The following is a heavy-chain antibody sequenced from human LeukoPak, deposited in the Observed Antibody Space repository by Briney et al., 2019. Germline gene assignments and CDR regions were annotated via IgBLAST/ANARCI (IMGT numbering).Heavy chain of an antibody. V-gene: IGHV4-59*08. CDR2: IYYSGST. CDR3: AGRNYGSFDY. J-gene: IGHJ4*02. CDR1: GGSISSYY. Sequence: PSETLSLTCTVSGGSISSYYWNWIRQPPGKGLEWIGYIYYSGSTNYNPSLKSRVTISVDTSKNQFSLKLSSVTAADTAVYYCAGRNYGSFDYWGQGTLVTVSS. D-gene: IGHD3-10*01.